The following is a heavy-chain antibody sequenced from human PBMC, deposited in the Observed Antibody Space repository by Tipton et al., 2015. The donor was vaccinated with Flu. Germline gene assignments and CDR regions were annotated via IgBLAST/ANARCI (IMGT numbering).Heavy chain of an antibody. D-gene: IGHD3-9*01. J-gene: IGHJ2*01. CDR1: GGSISSGSYY. V-gene: IGHV4-61*02. CDR2: IYTSGST. CDR3: ARLDRYFDL. Sequence: TLSLTCTVSGGSISSGSYYWSWIRQPAGKGLEWIGRIYTSGSTNYNPSLKSRVTISVDTSKNQFSLKLSSVTAAGTAVYYCARLDRYFDLWGRGTLVTVSS.